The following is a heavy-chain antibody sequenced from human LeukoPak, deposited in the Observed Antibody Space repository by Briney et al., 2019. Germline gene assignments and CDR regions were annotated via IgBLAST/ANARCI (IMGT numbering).Heavy chain of an antibody. CDR1: GFTFSSYW. J-gene: IGHJ4*02. D-gene: IGHD3-22*01. Sequence: GGSLRLSCAASGFTFSSYWMRWVRQAPGKGLEWVANIKQDGSEKYYVDSVKGRFTISRDNAKNSLYLQMNSLRAEDTAVYYCARGYYDSSGYYDNYFDYWGQGTLVTVSS. CDR3: ARGYYDSSGYYDNYFDY. V-gene: IGHV3-7*04. CDR2: IKQDGSEK.